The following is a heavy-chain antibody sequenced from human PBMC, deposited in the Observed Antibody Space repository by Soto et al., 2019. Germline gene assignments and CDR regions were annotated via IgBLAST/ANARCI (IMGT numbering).Heavy chain of an antibody. J-gene: IGHJ4*02. CDR1: GGSFSGYY. Sequence: PSETLSLTCAVYGGSFSGYYWSWIRQPPGKGLEWIGEINHSGSTSYNPSLKSRVTISVDTSKNQFSLKLSSVTAADTAVYYCARARVTMVRGVIDYWGQGTLVTVSS. CDR2: INHSGST. V-gene: IGHV4-34*01. CDR3: ARARVTMVRGVIDY. D-gene: IGHD3-10*01.